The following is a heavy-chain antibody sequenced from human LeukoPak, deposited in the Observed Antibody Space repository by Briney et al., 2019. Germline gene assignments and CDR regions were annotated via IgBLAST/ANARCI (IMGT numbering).Heavy chain of an antibody. J-gene: IGHJ4*02. V-gene: IGHV3-15*01. CDR1: GFTFSNAW. Sequence: GGSLRLSCAASGFTFSNAWMSWVRQAPGKGLEWVGRIKSKTDGGTTDYAAPVKGRFTISRDDSKNTLYLQMNSLKTEDTAVYYCARGSYYSNHPFDYWGQGTLVTVSS. CDR2: IKSKTDGGTT. CDR3: ARGSYYSNHPFDY. D-gene: IGHD4-11*01.